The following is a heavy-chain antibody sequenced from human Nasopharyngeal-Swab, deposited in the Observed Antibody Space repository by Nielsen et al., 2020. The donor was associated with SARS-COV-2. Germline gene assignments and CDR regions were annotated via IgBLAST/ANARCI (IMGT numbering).Heavy chain of an antibody. V-gene: IGHV3-48*03. CDR1: GFTFSSYE. CDR2: ISSSGSTI. D-gene: IGHD3-3*01. CDR3: ARASFTILGVVSPFDY. Sequence: GGSLRLSCAASGFTFSSYEMNWVRQAPGKGLEWVSYISSSGSTIYYADSVKGRFTISRDNAKNSLYLQMNSLRAEDTAVYYCARASFTILGVVSPFDYWGQGTLVTVSS. J-gene: IGHJ4*02.